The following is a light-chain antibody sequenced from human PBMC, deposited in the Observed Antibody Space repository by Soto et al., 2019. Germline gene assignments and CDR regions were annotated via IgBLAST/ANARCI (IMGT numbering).Light chain of an antibody. CDR1: SSDVGKYSY. CDR2: EVS. CDR3: CSYAGSFYV. J-gene: IGLJ1*01. V-gene: IGLV2-14*01. Sequence: QSVLTQPASVSGSPGQSITISCTGTSSDVGKYSYVSWYQQHPAKAPKLMIFEVSNRPSGVSNRFSGSKSGNTASLTISGLQAEDEADYYCCSYAGSFYVFGTGTKVTVL.